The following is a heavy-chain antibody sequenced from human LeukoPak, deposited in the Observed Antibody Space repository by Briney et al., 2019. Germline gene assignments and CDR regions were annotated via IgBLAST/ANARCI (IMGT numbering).Heavy chain of an antibody. J-gene: IGHJ4*02. CDR3: ARLSSGYRMYYFDY. V-gene: IGHV4-34*01. Sequence: PSETLSLTCAVYGGSFSGYYWSWIRQPPGKGLEWIGEINHSGSTNYNPSLKSRVTISVDTSKNQFSLKLSSVTAADTAVYYCARLSSGYRMYYFDYWGQGTLVTVSS. CDR1: GGSFSGYY. CDR2: INHSGST. D-gene: IGHD5-24*01.